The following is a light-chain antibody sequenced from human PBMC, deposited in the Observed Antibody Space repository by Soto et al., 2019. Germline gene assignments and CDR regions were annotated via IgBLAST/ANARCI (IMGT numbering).Light chain of an antibody. CDR1: SSNIGAGFD. CDR3: QSYDNSLSGSWV. CDR2: GNS. Sequence: QSVLTQPPSVSVAPGQRVTISCTGSSSNIGAGFDVHWYHQIAGTAPKLLIYGNSNRPSGVPDRFSGSKSGTSASLAINGLQAEAEAHYYCQSYDNSLSGSWVFGGGTKLTVL. J-gene: IGLJ3*02. V-gene: IGLV1-40*01.